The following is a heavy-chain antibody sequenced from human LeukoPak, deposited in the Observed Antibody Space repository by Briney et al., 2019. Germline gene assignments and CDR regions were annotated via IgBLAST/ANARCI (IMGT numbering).Heavy chain of an antibody. Sequence: GGSLRLSCAASGFTFGSYAMSWVRQAPGKGLEWVSNIYGSGDNRHYADSVRGRFTISRDNSKSTLYLQMNSLRAEDTAVYYCAQDGYNYTSRDNDGVHFWGQGTMVTVSS. D-gene: IGHD1-20*01. CDR3: AQDGYNYTSRDNDGVHF. J-gene: IGHJ3*01. V-gene: IGHV3-23*01. CDR2: IYGSGDNR. CDR1: GFTFGSYA.